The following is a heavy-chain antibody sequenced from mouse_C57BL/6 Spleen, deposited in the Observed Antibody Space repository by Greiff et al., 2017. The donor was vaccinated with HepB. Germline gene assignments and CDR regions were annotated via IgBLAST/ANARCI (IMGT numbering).Heavy chain of an antibody. CDR2: ISYDGSN. V-gene: IGHV3-6*01. CDR3: AGTVVFDY. D-gene: IGHD1-1*01. Sequence: EVKLQESGPGLVKPSQSLSLTCSVTGYSITSCYYWNWIRQFPGNKLEWMGYISYDGSNNYNPSLKNRISITRDTSKNQFFLKLNSVTTEDTATYYCAGTVVFDYWGQGTTLTVSS. CDR1: GYSITSCYY. J-gene: IGHJ2*01.